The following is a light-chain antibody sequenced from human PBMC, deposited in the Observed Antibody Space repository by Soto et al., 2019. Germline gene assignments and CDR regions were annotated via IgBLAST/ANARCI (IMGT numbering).Light chain of an antibody. CDR3: ATWDDNLDGYV. CDR1: SSNIGSNT. V-gene: IGLV1-44*01. J-gene: IGLJ1*01. CDR2: SHN. Sequence: QSMLTQPPSASGTPGQRVIISCSGSSSNIGSNTVNWYQQLPGTAPKLLIYSHNQRPSGVPDRFSGSQSGTSASLAISGLQSEDEADYYCATWDDNLDGYVFGTGTKVTVL.